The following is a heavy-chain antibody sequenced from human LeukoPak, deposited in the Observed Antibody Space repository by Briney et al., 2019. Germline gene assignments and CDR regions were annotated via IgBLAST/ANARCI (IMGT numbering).Heavy chain of an antibody. Sequence: GGSLRLSCTASGFTFSSFWMSWVRQAPGKGLEWVANIKQDGSEKYYVDSVKGRFTISRDNAKNSLYLQMNSLRAEDSAVYYCARFSGSILFAYWGQGTLVTVSS. D-gene: IGHD1-26*01. J-gene: IGHJ4*02. CDR2: IKQDGSEK. CDR3: ARFSGSILFAY. CDR1: GFTFSSFW. V-gene: IGHV3-7*01.